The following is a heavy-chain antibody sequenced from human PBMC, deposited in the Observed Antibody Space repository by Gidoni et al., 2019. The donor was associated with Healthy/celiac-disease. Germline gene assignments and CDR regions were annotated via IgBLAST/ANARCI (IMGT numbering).Heavy chain of an antibody. CDR2: INPSGGST. J-gene: IGHJ4*02. CDR1: GYTFTSYY. D-gene: IGHD6-13*01. CDR3: AWAAAPGKLDY. V-gene: IGHV1-46*01. Sequence: QVQLVQSGAEVKKPGASVKVSCKASGYTFTSYYMHSVRQAPGQGLEWMGIINPSGGSTSYAQKFQGRVTMTRDTSTSTVYMELSSLRSEDTAVYYCAWAAAPGKLDYWGQGTLVTVSS.